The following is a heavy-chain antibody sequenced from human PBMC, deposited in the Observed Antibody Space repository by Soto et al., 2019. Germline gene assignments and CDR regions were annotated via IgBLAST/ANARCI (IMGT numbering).Heavy chain of an antibody. CDR1: GGSISSGGYY. CDR2: IYYSGST. Sequence: QVQLQESGPGLVKPSQTLSLTCTVSGGSISSGGYYWGWIRQHPGKGLEWIGNIYYSGSTYYTPSAKSRVTIAVDTSKNQFTLKLSSVTAADTAVDDCARTLDPWGQGTLVTVSS. J-gene: IGHJ5*02. CDR3: ARTLDP. V-gene: IGHV4-31*03.